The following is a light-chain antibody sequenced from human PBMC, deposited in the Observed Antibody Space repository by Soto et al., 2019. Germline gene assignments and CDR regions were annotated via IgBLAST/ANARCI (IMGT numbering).Light chain of an antibody. CDR2: WAS. CDR1: QSVLYSSNNKNY. Sequence: DIVMTQSPESLAVSLGERATINCKSTQSVLYSSNNKNYLAWYQQKQGQPHKLLIYWASTRESGVPARFSGSGSGTHLTITITSLQAEDVEVYYCQQYYSSPPTFGQGTKVDIK. CDR3: QQYYSSPPT. V-gene: IGKV4-1*01. J-gene: IGKJ1*01.